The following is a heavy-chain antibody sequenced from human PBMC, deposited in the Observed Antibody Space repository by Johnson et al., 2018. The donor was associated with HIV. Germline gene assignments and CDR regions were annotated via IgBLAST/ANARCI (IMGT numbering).Heavy chain of an antibody. D-gene: IGHD6-13*01. CDR3: ARCGHSSTPRCAFDI. CDR1: GFTFSSYA. CDR2: ISYDGSNK. Sequence: VQLVESGGGVVQPGRSLRLCCAASGFTFSSYAMHWVRQAPGKGLEWVAVISYDGSNKYYTDSVKGRFTISRDNSKNTLYLQMNSLRPEDTAVYYCARCGHSSTPRCAFDIWGQGTMVTVSS. V-gene: IGHV3-30*04. J-gene: IGHJ3*02.